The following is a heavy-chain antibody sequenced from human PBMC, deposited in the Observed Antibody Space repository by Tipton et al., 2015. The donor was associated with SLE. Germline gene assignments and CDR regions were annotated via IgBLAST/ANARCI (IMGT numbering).Heavy chain of an antibody. V-gene: IGHV4-30-2*01. J-gene: IGHJ3*02. CDR3: ARSLGFGELWGDAFDI. Sequence: TLSLTCAVSGGSISSGGYSWSWIRQPPGKGLEWIGYIYHSGSTYYNPSLKSRVTISVDRSKNQFSLKLSSVTAADTAVYYCARSLGFGELWGDAFDIWGQGTMVTVSS. CDR2: IYHSGST. CDR1: GGSISSGGYS. D-gene: IGHD3-10*01.